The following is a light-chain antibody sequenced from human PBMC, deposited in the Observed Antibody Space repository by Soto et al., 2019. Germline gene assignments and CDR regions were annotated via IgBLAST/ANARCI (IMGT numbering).Light chain of an antibody. CDR2: DAS. V-gene: IGKV3-11*01. J-gene: IGKJ1*01. CDR1: QSVSSY. CDR3: HQRSNWLWT. Sequence: EIVLTQSPATPSMSPGEGATLSCRASQSVSSYLAWYQQKPGQAPRLLIYDASNRATGVPARFSGSGSGTDFTLTISSLEPEDFAVYYCHQRSNWLWTFGQGTKVEIK.